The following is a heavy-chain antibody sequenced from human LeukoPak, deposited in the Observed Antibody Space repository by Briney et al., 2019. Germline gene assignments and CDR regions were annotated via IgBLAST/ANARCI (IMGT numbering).Heavy chain of an antibody. CDR3: ARGRMVRGVIPYYYYMDV. D-gene: IGHD3-10*01. CDR1: GGSISSYY. J-gene: IGHJ6*03. Sequence: SETLSLTCTISGGSISSYYWSWIRQSPGKGLEWIGYVYYSGGTNYNPSLKSRVTISVDTSKNQFSLKLSSVTAADTAVYYCARGRMVRGVIPYYYYMDVWGKGTTVTVSS. V-gene: IGHV4-59*01. CDR2: VYYSGGT.